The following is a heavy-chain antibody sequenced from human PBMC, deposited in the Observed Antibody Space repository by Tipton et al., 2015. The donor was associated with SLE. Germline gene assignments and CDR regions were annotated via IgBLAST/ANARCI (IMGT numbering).Heavy chain of an antibody. Sequence: TLSLTCTVSGGSVSSGDYYWSWIRQPAGKGLEWIGHIYASGITDYNPSLKSRVTISADTSKSQFSLKLRSVTAADTAVYYCARADIDVGPRLDYQYYFMDVWGKGTTVTVSS. V-gene: IGHV4-61*09. CDR2: IYASGIT. CDR3: ARADIDVGPRLDYQYYFMDV. D-gene: IGHD6-6*01. CDR1: GGSVSSGDYY. J-gene: IGHJ6*03.